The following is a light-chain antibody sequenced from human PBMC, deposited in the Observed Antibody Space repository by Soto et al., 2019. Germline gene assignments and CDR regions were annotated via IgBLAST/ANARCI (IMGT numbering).Light chain of an antibody. CDR1: SSDVGYYNY. J-gene: IGLJ1*01. Sequence: QSALTQPASVSGSPGQSITISCTGTSSDVGYYNYVSWYQQYPGKVPKLLIYDVNNRPSGVSNRFSGSKSGNTASLTISDLQAADEADYYCCSFTTRSTFIFGTGTRSPS. CDR2: DVN. V-gene: IGLV2-14*01. CDR3: CSFTTRSTFI.